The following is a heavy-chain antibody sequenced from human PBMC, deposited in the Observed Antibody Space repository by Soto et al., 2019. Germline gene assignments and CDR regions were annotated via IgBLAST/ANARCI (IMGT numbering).Heavy chain of an antibody. CDR1: GGTFSSYA. CDR3: ARGRIFRGYYYYGMDV. D-gene: IGHD3-3*02. V-gene: IGHV1-69*13. Sequence: ASVKVSFKASGGTFSSYAISWVRQAPGQGLEWMGGIIPMFGTANYAQKFQGRVTITADESTSTAYMELSSLRSEDTAVYYCARGRIFRGYYYYGMDVWGQGTTVTVSS. CDR2: IIPMFGTA. J-gene: IGHJ6*02.